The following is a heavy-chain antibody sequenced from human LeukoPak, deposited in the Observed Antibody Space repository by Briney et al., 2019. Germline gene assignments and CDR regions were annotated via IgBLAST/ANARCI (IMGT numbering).Heavy chain of an antibody. CDR2: INTDGSST. Sequence: PGGSLRLSCAASGFTFSSYWMHWVRQAPGKGLVWVSRINTDGSSTSYADSVKGRFTISRDNAKNTLYLQMNSLRAEDTAVYYCARVTYCSSTSCYTGYFQHWGQGTLVTVSS. CDR3: ARVTYCSSTSCYTGYFQH. J-gene: IGHJ1*01. D-gene: IGHD2-2*02. CDR1: GFTFSSYW. V-gene: IGHV3-74*01.